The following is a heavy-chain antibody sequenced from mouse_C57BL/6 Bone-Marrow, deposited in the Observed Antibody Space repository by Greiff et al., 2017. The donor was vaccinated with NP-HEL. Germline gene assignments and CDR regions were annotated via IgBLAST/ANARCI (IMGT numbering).Heavy chain of an antibody. D-gene: IGHD2-3*01. CDR1: GYTFTSYW. J-gene: IGHJ3*01. V-gene: IGHV1-50*01. CDR3: ARDIDGYYGGLAY. Sequence: QVQLQQPGAELVKPGASVKLSCKASGYTFTSYWMQWVKQRPGQGLEWIGEIDPSDSYTNYNQKFKGKATLTVDTSSSTAYMQLSSLTSEDSAVYYCARDIDGYYGGLAYWGQGTLVTVSA. CDR2: IDPSDSYT.